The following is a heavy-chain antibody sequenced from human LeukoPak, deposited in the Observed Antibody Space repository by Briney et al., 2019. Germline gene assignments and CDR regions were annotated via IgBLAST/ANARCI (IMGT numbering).Heavy chain of an antibody. CDR1: GFTFSAYP. V-gene: IGHV3-64*01. D-gene: IGHD1-26*01. CDR3: ARGGGSYDF. Sequence: PGGSLRLSCTACGFTFSAYPMHWVRQAPGKGLEYVSAITTSGDGTYYANSVKGRFTISRDNSKSTLYLQMGSLRPDDMGVYYCARGGGSYDFWGQGTLVTVSS. J-gene: IGHJ4*02. CDR2: ITTSGDGT.